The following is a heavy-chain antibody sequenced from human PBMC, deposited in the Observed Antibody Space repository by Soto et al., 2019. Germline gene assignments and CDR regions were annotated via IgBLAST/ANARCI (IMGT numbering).Heavy chain of an antibody. Sequence: QVILAQSGAEVKKPGSSVKVSCKVSGGSFSSFSINWVRQAPGQRFEWMGGIIPSLGTANFTQKFQDRVTFTADESTATAYMTLSSLTSEDTAFYYCTSFDSNGYYPQNHYWGPGTQGTVSS. CDR1: GGSFSSFS. CDR3: TSFDSNGYYPQNHY. V-gene: IGHV1-69*01. D-gene: IGHD3-22*01. J-gene: IGHJ4*02. CDR2: IIPSLGTA.